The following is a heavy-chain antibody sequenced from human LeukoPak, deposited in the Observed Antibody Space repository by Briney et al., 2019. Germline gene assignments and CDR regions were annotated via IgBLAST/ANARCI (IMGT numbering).Heavy chain of an antibody. CDR2: ISGSGGST. CDR1: GFTFSSYG. D-gene: IGHD3-9*01. V-gene: IGHV3-23*01. J-gene: IGHJ4*02. Sequence: GGSLRLSCAASGFTFSSYGMSWVRQAPGKGLEWVSAISGSGGSTYYADSVKGRFTISRDNSKNTLYLQMNSLRAEDTAVYYCAKTLRYPLRDHYYFDYWGQGTLVTVSS. CDR3: AKTLRYPLRDHYYFDY.